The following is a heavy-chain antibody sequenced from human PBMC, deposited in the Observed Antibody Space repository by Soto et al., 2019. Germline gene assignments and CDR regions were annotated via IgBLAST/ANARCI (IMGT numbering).Heavy chain of an antibody. V-gene: IGHV4-4*02. Sequence: SETLSLTCAVSGGSISSSNWWSWVRQPPGKGLEWIGEIYHSGSTNYNPSLKSRVTISVDTSKNQFSLKVNSVTAADTAVYYCARHNKKTSRQYSFDSWGQGTLVTVSS. CDR3: ARHNKKTSRQYSFDS. D-gene: IGHD2-2*01. J-gene: IGHJ4*02. CDR2: IYHSGST. CDR1: GGSISSSNW.